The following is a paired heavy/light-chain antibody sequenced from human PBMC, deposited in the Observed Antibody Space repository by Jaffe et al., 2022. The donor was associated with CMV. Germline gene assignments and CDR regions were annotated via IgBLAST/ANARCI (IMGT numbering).Light chain of an antibody. J-gene: IGKJ1*01. CDR3: QQGGT. CDR2: AAS. CDR1: QSVSGRF. V-gene: IGKV3-20*01. Sequence: VALTQSPGTLSLSPGERATLSCRASQSVSGRFLAWYRQRPGQPPGLLIYAASNRAAGIPDRFSGSGSGTDFTLTISRLEPEDFAVYYCQQGGTFGQGTKVEVK.
Heavy chain of an antibody. V-gene: IGHV4-4*07. D-gene: IGHD6-19*01. CDR1: TDSFSRYF. Sequence: QVQLQESGPGLVKPSETLSLTCTVSTDSFSRYFWSWLRQSAGKPPEWIGHIDRNGSPNYNPSLKSRVTMSLDTSKSQLSLKLRSVTAADTAVYYCASDIASAWWFYWGQGTLITVSS. CDR2: IDRNGSP. J-gene: IGHJ4*02. CDR3: ASDIASAWWFY.